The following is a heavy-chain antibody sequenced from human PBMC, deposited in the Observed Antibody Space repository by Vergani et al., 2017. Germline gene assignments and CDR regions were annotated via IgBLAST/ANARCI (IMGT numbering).Heavy chain of an antibody. Sequence: EVQLVQSGAEVKKPGESLRISCKVSGYSFTSYWISWVRQMPGKGLEWMGRIDPSDSYTIYSPSFQGHVTISADKSISTAYLQWSSLKASDTAMYYCARQPAYCGGDCSWDDYWGQGTLVTVSS. CDR2: IDPSDSYT. CDR3: ARQPAYCGGDCSWDDY. V-gene: IGHV5-10-1*03. D-gene: IGHD2-21*01. CDR1: GYSFTSYW. J-gene: IGHJ4*02.